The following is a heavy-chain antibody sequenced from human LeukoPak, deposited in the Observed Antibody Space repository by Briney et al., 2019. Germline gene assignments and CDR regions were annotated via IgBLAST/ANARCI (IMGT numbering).Heavy chain of an antibody. Sequence: PGRSLRLSCAASGFTFSSYGMHWVRQAPGKGLEWVAVISYDGSNKYYADSVKGRFTISRDNSKNTLYLQMNSLRAEDTAVYYCAKGLRLYSSSWTAFDYWGQGTLVTVS. CDR2: ISYDGSNK. CDR1: GFTFSSYG. CDR3: AKGLRLYSSSWTAFDY. V-gene: IGHV3-30*18. J-gene: IGHJ4*02. D-gene: IGHD6-13*01.